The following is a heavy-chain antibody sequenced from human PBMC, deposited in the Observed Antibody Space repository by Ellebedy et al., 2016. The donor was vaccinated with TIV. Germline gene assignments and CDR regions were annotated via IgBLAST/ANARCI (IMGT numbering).Heavy chain of an antibody. CDR3: ATSHNGFLN. CDR2: ITSPGGYI. J-gene: IGHJ4*01. CDR1: GFTFSRNV. V-gene: IGHV3-21*01. Sequence: GGSLTLSXAASGFTFSRNVMNWVRQAPGKGLEWVAAITSPGGYIHYADSVKGRFTISRDNAKSSLFLQMNNLRAEDTAFYFCATSHNGFLNWGHGTLVTVSS. D-gene: IGHD2-8*01.